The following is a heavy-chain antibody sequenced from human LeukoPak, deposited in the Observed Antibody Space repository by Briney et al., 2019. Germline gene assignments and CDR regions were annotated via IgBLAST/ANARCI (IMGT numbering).Heavy chain of an antibody. Sequence: PGGSLRLSCAASGFTFSSYGMHWVRQAPGKRLEWVAVISYDGSNKYYADSVKGRFTISRDNSKNTLYLQMNSLRAEDTAVYYCAKNRDRGVPTYYYDSSGSSHFDLWGRGTLVTVSS. V-gene: IGHV3-30*18. CDR1: GFTFSSYG. J-gene: IGHJ2*01. CDR2: ISYDGSNK. CDR3: AKNRDRGVPTYYYDSSGSSHFDL. D-gene: IGHD3-22*01.